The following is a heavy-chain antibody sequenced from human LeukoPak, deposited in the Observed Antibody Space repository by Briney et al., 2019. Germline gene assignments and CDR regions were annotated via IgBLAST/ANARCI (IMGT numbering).Heavy chain of an antibody. V-gene: IGHV1-69*13. CDR2: IIPIFGTA. D-gene: IGHD3-10*01. Sequence: GASVKVSCKASGGTFSSYAISWVRQAPGQGLEWMGGIIPIFGTANYAQKFQGRVTITADESTSTAYKELSSLRSEDTAVYYCASPLMVRGEYYFDYWGQGTLVTVSS. CDR1: GGTFSSYA. J-gene: IGHJ4*02. CDR3: ASPLMVRGEYYFDY.